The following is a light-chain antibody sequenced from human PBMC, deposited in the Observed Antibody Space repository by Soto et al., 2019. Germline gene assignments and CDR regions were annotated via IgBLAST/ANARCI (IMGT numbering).Light chain of an antibody. V-gene: IGKV3-20*01. Sequence: EIVLTQSPGTLSLSPGERATLSCRACQSVTSTYLAWYQQKPGQAPRLLIYGASSRATGIPDRFSGSGSGTDFTLTISRLEPEDVAVYYCQQCGSSPLTFGGGTKVEIK. CDR1: QSVTSTY. J-gene: IGKJ4*01. CDR3: QQCGSSPLT. CDR2: GAS.